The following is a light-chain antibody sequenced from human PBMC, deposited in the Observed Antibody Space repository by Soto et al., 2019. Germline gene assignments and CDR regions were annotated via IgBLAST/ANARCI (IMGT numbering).Light chain of an antibody. V-gene: IGKV3-15*01. CDR3: QQYADWPLT. CDR1: RTIGTN. J-gene: IGKJ4*01. Sequence: IVMTQAPATVSVSPGESTSLSCRARRTIGTNLSWYPQKPGQAPRLLISKTSNRATGVPATFSGSGSGTEFTLTITSLQSEDIAVYYCQQYADWPLTFGGGTKVDIK. CDR2: KTS.